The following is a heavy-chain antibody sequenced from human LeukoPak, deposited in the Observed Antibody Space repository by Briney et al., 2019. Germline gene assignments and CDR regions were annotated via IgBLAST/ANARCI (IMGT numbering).Heavy chain of an antibody. V-gene: IGHV4-39*01. D-gene: IGHD3/OR15-3a*01. CDR1: GGSFGISSYY. CDR2: IYYRGDT. CDR3: ARHGLPYFDY. J-gene: IGHJ4*01. Sequence: SETLSLTCTVSGGSFGISSYYWAWIRQRPGMGLEWIGSIYYRGDTLYKPSLQSRVTISLDKSKSQFSLTLNSATAADTAVYYCARHGLPYFDY.